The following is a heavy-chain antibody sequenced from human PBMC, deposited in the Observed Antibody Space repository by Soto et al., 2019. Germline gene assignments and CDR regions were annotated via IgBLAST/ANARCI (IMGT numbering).Heavy chain of an antibody. CDR3: ARPDGYGSGSYYFDS. CDR2: VYVTGTGT. D-gene: IGHD3-10*01. J-gene: IGHJ4*02. Sequence: QVQLVQSGAEVKKPGASVKVSCKASGYPFTTYHLHWVQQAPGQGLEWMGIVYVTGTGTRSAQKFQGRLTMTRERSTSTVDMELSSLRSEDTAVYYCARPDGYGSGSYYFDSWGQGTLVTVSS. CDR1: GYPFTTYH. V-gene: IGHV1-46*01.